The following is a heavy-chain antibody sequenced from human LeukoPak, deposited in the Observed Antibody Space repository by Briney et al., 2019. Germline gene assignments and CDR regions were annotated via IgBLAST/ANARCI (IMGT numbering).Heavy chain of an antibody. V-gene: IGHV4-39*07. Sequence: SETLSLTCTVSGGSISSSTYYWGWIRQPPGKGLEWIGSIYYSGSTYYNPSLKSRVTISVDTSKNQFSLKLSSVTAADTAVYYCARDQYSSSWYQYYFDYWAREPWSPSPQ. CDR2: IYYSGST. D-gene: IGHD6-13*01. J-gene: IGHJ4*02. CDR1: GGSISSSTYY. CDR3: ARDQYSSSWYQYYFDY.